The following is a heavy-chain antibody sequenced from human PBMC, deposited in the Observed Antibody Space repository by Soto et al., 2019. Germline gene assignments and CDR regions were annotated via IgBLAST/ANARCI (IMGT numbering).Heavy chain of an antibody. CDR1: GFTFNSYG. CDR3: AKDQVSIVVGPAAIPQPYYGMDV. CDR2: ISYDGSNK. V-gene: IGHV3-30*18. J-gene: IGHJ6*02. Sequence: GSLRLSCAASGFTFNSYGMHWVRQAPGKGLEWVAVISYDGSNKYYADSVKGRFTISRDNSKNTLYLQMNSLRAEDTAVYYCAKDQVSIVVGPAAIPQPYYGMDVWGQGTTVTVSS. D-gene: IGHD2-2*01.